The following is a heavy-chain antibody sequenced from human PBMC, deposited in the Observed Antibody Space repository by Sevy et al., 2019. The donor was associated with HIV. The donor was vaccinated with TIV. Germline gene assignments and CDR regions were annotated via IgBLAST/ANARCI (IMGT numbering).Heavy chain of an antibody. V-gene: IGHV1-58*01. CDR3: AAGQYEDSSGYYFDAFDI. CDR2: IVVGSGNT. J-gene: IGHJ3*02. D-gene: IGHD3-22*01. CDR1: GFTFTSSA. Sequence: ASVKVSCKASGFTFTSSAVQWVRQARGQRLEWIGWIVVGSGNTNYRQNFQESVTITRDMSTSTAYMELSSLRSEDTAVYYCAAGQYEDSSGYYFDAFDIWGQGTMVTVSS.